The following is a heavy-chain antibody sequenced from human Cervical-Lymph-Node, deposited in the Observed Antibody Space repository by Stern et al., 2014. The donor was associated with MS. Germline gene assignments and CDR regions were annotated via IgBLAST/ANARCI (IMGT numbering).Heavy chain of an antibody. CDR3: ARAGYCSGGSCLPWYYGMDV. Sequence: QVQLVQSGAEVKKPGASVKVSCKASGYTFTGYYMHWVRQAPGQGLEWMGWIKPNSGGTNYAQKFQVWVTMTRDTSISTASMELSRQRSDDTAVYSCARAGYCSGGSCLPWYYGMDVWGQGTTVTVSS. V-gene: IGHV1-2*04. CDR1: GYTFTGYY. J-gene: IGHJ6*02. D-gene: IGHD2-15*01. CDR2: IKPNSGGT.